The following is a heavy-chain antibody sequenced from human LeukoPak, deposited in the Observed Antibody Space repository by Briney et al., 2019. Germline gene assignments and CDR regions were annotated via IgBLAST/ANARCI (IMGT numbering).Heavy chain of an antibody. CDR3: ARSPRFLEWFPFDY. Sequence: SETLSLTCTVSGGSISSGGYYWSWIRQHPGKRLEWIGYIYYSGSTYYNPSLKSRVTISVDTSKNQFSLKLSSVTAADTAVYYCARSPRFLEWFPFDYWGQGTLVTVSS. CDR1: GGSISSGGYY. CDR2: IYYSGST. J-gene: IGHJ4*02. D-gene: IGHD3-3*01. V-gene: IGHV4-31*03.